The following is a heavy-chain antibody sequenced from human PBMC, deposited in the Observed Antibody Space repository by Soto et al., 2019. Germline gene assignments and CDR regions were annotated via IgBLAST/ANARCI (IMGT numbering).Heavy chain of an antibody. Sequence: VKVSCKASGYTFTSYGISWVRQAPGQGLEWMGWISAYNGNTNYAQKIQGRVTMTTDTSTSTAYMELRSLRSDDTAVYYCARIEVAAPYYYYYGMDVWGQGTTVTVSS. CDR1: GYTFTSYG. CDR3: ARIEVAAPYYYYYGMDV. D-gene: IGHD2-15*01. J-gene: IGHJ6*02. CDR2: ISAYNGNT. V-gene: IGHV1-18*01.